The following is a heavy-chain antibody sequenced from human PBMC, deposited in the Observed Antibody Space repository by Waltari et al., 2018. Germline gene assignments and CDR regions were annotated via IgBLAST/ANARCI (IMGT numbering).Heavy chain of an antibody. CDR1: GGSISSYY. V-gene: IGHV4-4*09. Sequence: QVQLQESGPGLVKPSETLSLTCTVSGGSISSYYWSWIRQPPGKGLEWIGYSYTSGSTNYTPSLKSRVTISVDTSKNQFSLKLSSVTAADTAVYYCATLRVALAAGGWFDPWGQGTLVTVSS. D-gene: IGHD6-13*01. CDR2: SYTSGST. CDR3: ATLRVALAAGGWFDP. J-gene: IGHJ5*02.